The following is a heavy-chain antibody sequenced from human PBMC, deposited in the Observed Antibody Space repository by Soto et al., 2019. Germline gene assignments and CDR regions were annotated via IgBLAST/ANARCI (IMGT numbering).Heavy chain of an antibody. CDR2: ISYDGSNK. J-gene: IGHJ4*02. CDR1: GFTFSSYG. CDR3: AKARSYYDSSGYTLFDY. Sequence: QVQLVESGGGVVQPGRSLRLSCAASGFTFSSYGMHWVRQAPGKGLEWVAVISYDGSNKYYADSVKGRFTISRDNSKNTLYLQMNSLRAEDTAVYYCAKARSYYDSSGYTLFDYWGQGTLVTVSS. D-gene: IGHD3-22*01. V-gene: IGHV3-30*18.